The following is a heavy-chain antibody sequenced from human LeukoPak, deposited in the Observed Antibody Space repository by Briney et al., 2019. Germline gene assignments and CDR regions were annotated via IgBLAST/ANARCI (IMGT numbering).Heavy chain of an antibody. Sequence: SETLSLTCTVYSGSTSSYYWSWIRQPPGKGLEWVGYIYYSGSTNYNPSLKSRVTMSVDTSKNQFSLKLSSVTAADTAVYYCARSAGYQLLEDYYYYMDVWGKRTTVTVSS. CDR3: ARSAGYQLLEDYYYYMDV. CDR1: SGSTSSYY. D-gene: IGHD2-2*01. V-gene: IGHV4-59*01. J-gene: IGHJ6*03. CDR2: IYYSGST.